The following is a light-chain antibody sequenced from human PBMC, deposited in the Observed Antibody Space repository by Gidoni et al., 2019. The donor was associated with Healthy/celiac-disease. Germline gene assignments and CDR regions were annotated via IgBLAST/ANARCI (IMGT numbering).Light chain of an antibody. J-gene: IGKJ2*01. CDR3: QQYYSTPYT. CDR1: QSVLYSSNNKNY. V-gene: IGKV4-1*01. Sequence: VALGERATINCKSSQSVLYSSNNKNYLAWYQQKPGQPPKLLIYWASTRESGVPDRFSGSGSGTDFTLTISSLQAEDVAVYYCQQYYSTPYTFGQGTKLEIK. CDR2: WAS.